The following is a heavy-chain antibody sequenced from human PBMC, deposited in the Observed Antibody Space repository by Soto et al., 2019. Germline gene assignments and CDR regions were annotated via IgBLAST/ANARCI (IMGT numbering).Heavy chain of an antibody. V-gene: IGHV3-23*01. CDR1: GFAFSNYP. Sequence: EVQLLESGGGLIQPGGSLRLSCAASGFAFSNYPLSWVRQAPGKGLEWVSAITGDGDTTYYADSVKGRFTISRDNSKNTLYLQMDSLRAEDTALYYCAKESGACGYAHWGQGPQVTVSS. CDR2: ITGDGDTT. CDR3: AKESGACGYAH. J-gene: IGHJ4*02. D-gene: IGHD2-2*01.